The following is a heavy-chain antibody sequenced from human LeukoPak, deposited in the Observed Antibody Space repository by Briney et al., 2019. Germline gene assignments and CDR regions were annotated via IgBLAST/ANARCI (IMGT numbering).Heavy chain of an antibody. CDR3: ARAGTYDFWSGRPYGFDY. J-gene: IGHJ4*02. CDR2: ISAYNGNT. V-gene: IGHV1-18*01. CDR1: GYTFTSYG. D-gene: IGHD3-3*01. Sequence: ASVKVSCKASGYTFTSYGISWVRQAPGQGLEWMGWISAYNGNTNYAQKLQGRVTMTTDTSTSTAYMELRSLRSDDTPVYYCARAGTYDFWSGRPYGFDYWGQGTLVTVSS.